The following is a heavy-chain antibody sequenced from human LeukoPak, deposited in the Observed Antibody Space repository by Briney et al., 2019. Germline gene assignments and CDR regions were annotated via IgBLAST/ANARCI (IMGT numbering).Heavy chain of an antibody. Sequence: SETLSLTCTVSGDSFSSHYWSWIRQPPGKGLEWIGSIHPSGMLYNNPSLESRVTISIDTSKNQFSLNLNSVTAADTAVYFCSRGLDSRKLGYWGQGTLVTVSS. CDR3: SRGLDSRKLGY. V-gene: IGHV4-4*09. CDR1: GDSFSSHY. CDR2: IHPSGML. J-gene: IGHJ4*02. D-gene: IGHD3-22*01.